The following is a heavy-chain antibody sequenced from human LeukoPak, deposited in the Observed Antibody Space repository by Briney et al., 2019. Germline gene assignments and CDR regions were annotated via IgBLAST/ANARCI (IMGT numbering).Heavy chain of an antibody. J-gene: IGHJ6*03. D-gene: IGHD3-10*01. CDR3: ARGVTGITMVRGVIDYYYYYMDV. Sequence: GASVKVSCKASGYTFTSYDINWVRQATGQGLEWMGWMNPNSGNTGYAQKFQGRVTMTRNTSISTAYMELSSLRSEDTAVYYCARGVTGITMVRGVIDYYYYYMDVWGKGTTVTISS. CDR1: GYTFTSYD. V-gene: IGHV1-8*01. CDR2: MNPNSGNT.